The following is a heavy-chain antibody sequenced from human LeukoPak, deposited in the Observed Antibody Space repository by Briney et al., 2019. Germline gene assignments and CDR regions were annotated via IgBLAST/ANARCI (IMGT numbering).Heavy chain of an antibody. CDR2: ISSSSSYI. J-gene: IGHJ3*02. Sequence: GGSLRLSCAASGFTFSSYSMNWVRQAPGKGLEWVSSISSSSSYIYYADSVKGRFTISRDNAKNSLYLQMNSLRAEDTAVYYCARPLEAPLEAFDIWGQGTMVTVSS. D-gene: IGHD6-6*01. V-gene: IGHV3-21*01. CDR1: GFTFSSYS. CDR3: ARPLEAPLEAFDI.